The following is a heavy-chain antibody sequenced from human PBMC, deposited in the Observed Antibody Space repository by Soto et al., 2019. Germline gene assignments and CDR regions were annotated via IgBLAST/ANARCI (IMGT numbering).Heavy chain of an antibody. CDR3: ARGPSYSDSYFDH. D-gene: IGHD4-17*01. Sequence: QVQLVESGGGAVQPGGSRSLPCAASEFTFSNYAMHWVRQAPGKGLQWLAVISYDGNNKYYADSVEGRFTISRDNSKNTVYLQMNSLRLEDTAVYYCARGPSYSDSYFDHWGQGTLVTVSS. V-gene: IGHV3-30*03. CDR2: ISYDGNNK. CDR1: EFTFSNYA. J-gene: IGHJ4*02.